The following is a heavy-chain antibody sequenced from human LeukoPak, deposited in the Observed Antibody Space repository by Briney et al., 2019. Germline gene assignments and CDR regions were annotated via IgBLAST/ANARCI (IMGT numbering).Heavy chain of an antibody. D-gene: IGHD3-10*01. J-gene: IGHJ4*02. CDR2: IYYSGST. CDR3: ARYYYGSGSYYYFDS. Sequence: SETLSLTCTVSGGSISSTSYYWGWIRQPPGTGLEWIGNIYYSGSTYYNPSLKSRVTISVDTSKNQFSLKLSSVTAADTAVYYCARYYYGSGSYYYFDSWGQGTLVTVSS. CDR1: GGSISSTSYY. V-gene: IGHV4-39*01.